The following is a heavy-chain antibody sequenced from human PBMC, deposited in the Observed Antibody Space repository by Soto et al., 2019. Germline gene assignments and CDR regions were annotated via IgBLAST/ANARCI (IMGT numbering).Heavy chain of an antibody. Sequence: GGSLRLSCAASGFTFNNYALTWVRQAPGKGLEWVSTISVSGGTTHYADSVKGRFTISRDNSKKTVYLQMHSLRAEDTAVYYCAKGLYYYDSSGYRLFDYWGQGTLVTV. CDR3: AKGLYYYDSSGYRLFDY. V-gene: IGHV3-23*01. CDR2: ISVSGGTT. CDR1: GFTFNNYA. J-gene: IGHJ4*02. D-gene: IGHD3-22*01.